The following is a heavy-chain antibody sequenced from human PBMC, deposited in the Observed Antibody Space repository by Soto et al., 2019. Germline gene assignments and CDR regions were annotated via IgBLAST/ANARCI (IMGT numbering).Heavy chain of an antibody. CDR3: ARDRMNSSSWYSY. V-gene: IGHV3-11*01. Sequence: GGSLRLSCAASGFTFSDYYMSWIRQAPGKGLDWVSYISSSGSTIYYADSVKGRFTVSRDNAKNSLYLQMNSLRAEDTAMYYCARDRMNSSSWYSYWGQGTLVTVSS. CDR1: GFTFSDYY. J-gene: IGHJ4*02. D-gene: IGHD6-13*01. CDR2: ISSSGSTI.